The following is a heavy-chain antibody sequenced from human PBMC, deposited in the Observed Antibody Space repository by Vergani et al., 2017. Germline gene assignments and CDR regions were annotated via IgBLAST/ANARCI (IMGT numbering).Heavy chain of an antibody. V-gene: IGHV3-21*01. CDR2: ISSSSSYI. CDR1: GFTFSSYA. J-gene: IGHJ6*03. Sequence: EVQLLESGGGLVQPGGSLRLSCAASGFTFSSYAMSWVRQAPGKGLEWVSSISSSSSYIYYADSVKGRFTISRDNAKNSLYLQMNSLRAEDTAVYYCARIRGVCSGGSCQQPPRYYYYYYMDVWGKGTTVTVSS. CDR3: ARIRGVCSGGSCQQPPRYYYYYYMDV. D-gene: IGHD2-15*01.